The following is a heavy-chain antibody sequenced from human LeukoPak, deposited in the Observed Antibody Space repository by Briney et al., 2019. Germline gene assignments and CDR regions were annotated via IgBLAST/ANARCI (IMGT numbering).Heavy chain of an antibody. CDR1: GGSISSGGYY. J-gene: IGHJ5*02. CDR3: ARGRYFDWFEGPNWFDP. Sequence: SQTLSLTCTVSGGSISSGGYYWSWIRQHPGKGLEWIGYIYYSGSTYYNPSLKSRVTISVDTSKNQFSLKLSSVTAADTAVYYCARGRYFDWFEGPNWFDPWGQGTLATVSS. CDR2: IYYSGST. V-gene: IGHV4-31*03. D-gene: IGHD3-9*01.